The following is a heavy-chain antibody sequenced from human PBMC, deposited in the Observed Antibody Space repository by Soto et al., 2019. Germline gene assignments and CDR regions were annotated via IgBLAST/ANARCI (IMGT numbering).Heavy chain of an antibody. J-gene: IGHJ4*02. CDR2: ISYDGTNK. Sequence: QVQLVESGGGVVQPGRSLRLSCAASGFTFSSYAMHGVRQAPGKGLEGVAVISYDGTNKYYEDSVKGRFPISRDHYTHTLYLQLNRLRAEDTAVYYCARDSVRLIAADYHFGHWGQGTLVTVPS. V-gene: IGHV3-30-3*01. CDR1: GFTFSSYA. D-gene: IGHD6-13*01. CDR3: ARDSVRLIAADYHFGH.